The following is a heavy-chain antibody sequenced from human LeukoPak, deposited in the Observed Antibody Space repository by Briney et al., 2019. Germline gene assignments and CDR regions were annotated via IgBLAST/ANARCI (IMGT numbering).Heavy chain of an antibody. CDR2: IWYDGNNK. Sequence: GGSLRLSCAASGFTFSSFGMHWVRQAPGKGLEWVAVIWYDGNNKYYADSVKGRFTISRDNSKNTLYLQMNSLRAEDTAVYYCTRAFTSTGYYYVEYWGQGTLVTVSS. CDR3: TRAFTSTGYYYVEY. J-gene: IGHJ4*02. V-gene: IGHV3-33*01. D-gene: IGHD3-22*01. CDR1: GFTFSSFG.